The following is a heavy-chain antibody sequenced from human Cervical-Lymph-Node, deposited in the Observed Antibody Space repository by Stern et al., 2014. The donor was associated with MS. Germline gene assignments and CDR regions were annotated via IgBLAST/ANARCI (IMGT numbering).Heavy chain of an antibody. CDR3: ARAGVYDY. J-gene: IGHJ4*02. CDR1: GGSIDGSDW. V-gene: IGHV4-4*02. Sequence: QVQLQESGPGLVKPSGTLSLTCTVSGGSIDGSDWWSWVRQPPGKGLEWIGEINHTGSTNYTPSLKSRVSMSVDKSENQSSLNLTSVTAADTAVYYCARAGVYDYWGQGTAVTVSS. D-gene: IGHD3-10*01. CDR2: INHTGST.